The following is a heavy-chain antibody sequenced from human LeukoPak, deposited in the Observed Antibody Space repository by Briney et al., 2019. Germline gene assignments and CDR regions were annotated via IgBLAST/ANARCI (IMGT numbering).Heavy chain of an antibody. CDR2: LTGSGDNT. Sequence: GGSLRPSCAASGFAFSSYGMSWVRQAPGKGLEWVSALTGSGDNTYYADSVKGRFTISRDNAKNSLYLQMNSLRAEDTALYYCARDSYSGSYSYFDYWGQGTLVTVSS. CDR1: GFAFSSYG. D-gene: IGHD1-26*01. V-gene: IGHV3-23*01. J-gene: IGHJ4*02. CDR3: ARDSYSGSYSYFDY.